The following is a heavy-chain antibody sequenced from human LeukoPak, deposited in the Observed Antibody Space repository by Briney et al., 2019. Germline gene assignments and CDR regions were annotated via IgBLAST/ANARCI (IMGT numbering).Heavy chain of an antibody. V-gene: IGHV3-9*01. J-gene: IGHJ4*02. CDR1: GFTFDDYA. CDR3: AKDMRLEGSWYYFDY. CDR2: ISWNSGSI. Sequence: PGRSLRLSCAASGFTFDDYAMHWVRQAPGKGLEWVSGISWNSGSIGYADSVKGRFTISRDNAKNSLYLQMNSLRAEDTALNYCAKDMRLEGSWYYFDYWGQGTLVTVSS. D-gene: IGHD6-13*01.